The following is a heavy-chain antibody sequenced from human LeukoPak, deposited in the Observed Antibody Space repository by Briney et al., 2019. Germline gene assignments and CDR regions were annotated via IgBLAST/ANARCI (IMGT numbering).Heavy chain of an antibody. J-gene: IGHJ4*02. V-gene: IGHV1-69*13. CDR1: GGTFSSYA. D-gene: IGHD5-12*01. Sequence: SVKVSCKASGGTFSSYAISWVRQAPGQGLEWMGGIIPIFGTANYAQKFQGRVTITADESTSTAYMELSSLRSEDTAVYYCASSIGLSGYVPFDYWAREPWSPSPQ. CDR3: ASSIGLSGYVPFDY. CDR2: IIPIFGTA.